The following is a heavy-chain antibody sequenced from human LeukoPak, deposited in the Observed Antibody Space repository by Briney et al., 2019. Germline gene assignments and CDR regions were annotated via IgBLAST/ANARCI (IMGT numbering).Heavy chain of an antibody. CDR2: ISSSSRYI. D-gene: IGHD3-22*01. CDR1: GFTFSTYS. J-gene: IGHJ4*02. CDR3: AKDPQYYYDSSGYDHYFDY. Sequence: GGSLRLSCSASGFTFSTYSMDWVRQAPGKGLEWVSSISSSSRYIYYADSVKGRFTISRDNSKNTLYLQMNSLRAEDTAVYYCAKDPQYYYDSSGYDHYFDYWGQGTLVTVSS. V-gene: IGHV3-21*04.